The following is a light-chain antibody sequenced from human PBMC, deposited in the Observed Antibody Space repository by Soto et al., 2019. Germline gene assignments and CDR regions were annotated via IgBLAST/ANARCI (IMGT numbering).Light chain of an antibody. J-gene: IGKJ1*01. Sequence: DIQMTQSPSTLSASVGDRVTITCRASQSVSSWLAWYQQKPGKAPKVLISMASRLESGVPSRFSGSGSGTEFTLTNSSLQPDDFATYYCQQYNSYSPMFGQGTKVEIK. CDR1: QSVSSW. CDR2: MAS. CDR3: QQYNSYSPM. V-gene: IGKV1-5*03.